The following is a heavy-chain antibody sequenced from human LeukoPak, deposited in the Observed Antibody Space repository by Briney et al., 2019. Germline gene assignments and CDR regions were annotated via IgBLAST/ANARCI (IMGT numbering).Heavy chain of an antibody. J-gene: IGHJ4*02. CDR2: VFHSGST. D-gene: IGHD3-10*01. CDR3: ARRREILWFGELSGTFDY. V-gene: IGHV4-4*02. Sequence: SETLSLTCAVAGGSISSSTWWTWVRLPPGKGLEWIGEVFHSGSTNFNPSLKSRLTMSVDESKHEFSLKLSSVTAADTAVYYCARRREILWFGELSGTFDYWGQGTLVTVSS. CDR1: GGSISSSTW.